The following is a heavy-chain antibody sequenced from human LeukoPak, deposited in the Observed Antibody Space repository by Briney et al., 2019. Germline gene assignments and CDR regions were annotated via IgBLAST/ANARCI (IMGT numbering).Heavy chain of an antibody. CDR3: AXVRYYYDSSGFDY. V-gene: IGHV4-59*01. CDR1: GGXXSXXX. CDR2: XYYSGRT. Sequence: SETLSLTCTVSGGXXSXXXXXXXXXXPGXXXXXIXXXYYSGRTNYNPSXKSRVTISVDPSKNQFSLKLSSVTAADTAVYYCAXVRYYYDSSGFDYWGQGTLVTVSP. D-gene: IGHD3-22*01. J-gene: IGHJ4*02.